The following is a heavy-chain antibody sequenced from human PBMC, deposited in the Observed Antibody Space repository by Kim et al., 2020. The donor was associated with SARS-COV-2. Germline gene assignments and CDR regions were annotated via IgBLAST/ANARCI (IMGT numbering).Heavy chain of an antibody. CDR1: GYTFTGYY. CDR2: INPNSGGT. D-gene: IGHD3-22*01. J-gene: IGHJ5*02. CDR3: SRRASITMIVVVYNWFNP. V-gene: IGHV1-2*02. Sequence: ASVKVSCKASGYTFTGYYMHWVRQAPGQGLEWMGWINPNSGGTNYAQKFQGRVTMTRDTSISTAYMELSRLRSDDTAVYYCSRRASITMIVVVYNWFNPWGQGTLVTV.